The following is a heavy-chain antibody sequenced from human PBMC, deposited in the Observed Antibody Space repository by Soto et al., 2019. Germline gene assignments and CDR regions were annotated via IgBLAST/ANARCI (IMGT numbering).Heavy chain of an antibody. CDR2: ISYDGSNK. CDR1: GFTFSSYG. V-gene: IGHV3-30*18. J-gene: IGHJ4*02. D-gene: IGHD6-6*01. Sequence: PGGSLRLSCAASGFTFSSYGMHWVRQAPGKGLEWVAVISYDGSNKYYADSVKGRFTISRDNSKNTLYLQMNSLRAEDTAVYYCAKDPSNSFYFDYWGQGTLVTVSS. CDR3: AKDPSNSFYFDY.